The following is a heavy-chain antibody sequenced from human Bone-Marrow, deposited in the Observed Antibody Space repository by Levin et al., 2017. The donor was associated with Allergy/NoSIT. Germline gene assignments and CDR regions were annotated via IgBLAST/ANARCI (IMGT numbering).Heavy chain of an antibody. CDR1: KFTFSDYD. J-gene: IGHJ6*02. Sequence: PGGSLRLSCAASKFTFSDYDMNWIRQAPGKGLEWVSSITRSGNSTYYAASVRGRFTISRDNAKNSLYLQMNSLRAEDTAVYYCGRERPGHYDYYSDRIFYGVDVWGQGTTVTVS. V-gene: IGHV3-11*01. CDR2: ITRSGNST. D-gene: IGHD3-16*01. CDR3: GRERPGHYDYYSDRIFYGVDV.